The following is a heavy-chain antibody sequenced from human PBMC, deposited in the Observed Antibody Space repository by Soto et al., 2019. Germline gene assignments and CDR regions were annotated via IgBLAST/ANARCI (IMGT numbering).Heavy chain of an antibody. Sequence: GGSLRRSCVASGLTVSHNYMAWVRQAPEMGLEWVSILYTEGTTYYADSVKGRFTISRDSSKNTLFLQMDSLRAEDTAVYYCVRPRPSGENYGMDVCGQGTTFTVSS. V-gene: IGHV3-53*01. D-gene: IGHD3-16*01. CDR2: LYTEGTT. CDR3: VRPRPSGENYGMDV. J-gene: IGHJ6*02. CDR1: GLTVSHNY.